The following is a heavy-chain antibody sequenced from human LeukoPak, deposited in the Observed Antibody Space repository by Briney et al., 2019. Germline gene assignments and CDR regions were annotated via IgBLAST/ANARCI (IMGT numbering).Heavy chain of an antibody. V-gene: IGHV3-30*04. CDR2: ISYDGSNK. Sequence: GGSLRLSCAASGFTFSSYAMHWVRQAPGKGLEWVAVISYDGSNKYYADSVKGRFTISRDSSRNTLYLQMNSLRAEDTAVYYCAKVAVAGIYDSSGFDYWGQGTLVTVPS. CDR3: AKVAVAGIYDSSGFDY. CDR1: GFTFSSYA. J-gene: IGHJ4*02. D-gene: IGHD3-22*01.